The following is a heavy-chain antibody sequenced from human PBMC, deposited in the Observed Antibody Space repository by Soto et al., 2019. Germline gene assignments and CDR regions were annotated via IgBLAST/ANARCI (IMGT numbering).Heavy chain of an antibody. CDR1: GFTFTSYS. D-gene: IGHD3-10*01. CDR2: ISSSSSYI. J-gene: IGHJ5*01. Sequence: PGGSLRLSCAASGFTFTSYSMNWVRQAPGKGLEWVSSISSSSSYIYYTDSVKGRFTISRDNAKRSLNLQMNSLRADDTALYYCARGAPYGSGTSPAWFDPWGQGTLVTVSS. V-gene: IGHV3-21*01. CDR3: ARGAPYGSGTSPAWFDP.